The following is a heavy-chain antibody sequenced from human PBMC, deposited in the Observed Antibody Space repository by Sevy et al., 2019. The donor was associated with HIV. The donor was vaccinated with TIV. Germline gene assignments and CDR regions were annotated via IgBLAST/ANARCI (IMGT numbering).Heavy chain of an antibody. CDR1: GFTFSTYN. D-gene: IGHD3-16*01. CDR2: ISSTSNTI. V-gene: IGHV3-48*01. Sequence: GGSLRLSCAASGFTFSTYNMHWVRQAPGKGLEWVSYISSTSNTIYYADSVKGRFTISRDNADNSLYLQMKSLRAEDTALYYCARIGILTFGGAARGAFDIWGQGTMVTVSS. J-gene: IGHJ3*02. CDR3: ARIGILTFGGAARGAFDI.